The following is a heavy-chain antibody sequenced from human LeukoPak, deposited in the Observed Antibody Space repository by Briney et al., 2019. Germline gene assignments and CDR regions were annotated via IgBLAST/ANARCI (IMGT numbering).Heavy chain of an antibody. CDR3: ARMHDMTTVTTLDY. J-gene: IGHJ4*01. V-gene: IGHV3-48*01. CDR1: GFIFSSYS. D-gene: IGHD4-17*01. CDR2: ISSSSSTM. Sequence: SGGSLRLSCAASGFIFSSYSMNWVRQAPGKGLEWVSYISSSSSTMYYAASVKGRFSISRDNARNSLYLQMNCLRAEDTAVYYCARMHDMTTVTTLDYWGQGTLVTVSS.